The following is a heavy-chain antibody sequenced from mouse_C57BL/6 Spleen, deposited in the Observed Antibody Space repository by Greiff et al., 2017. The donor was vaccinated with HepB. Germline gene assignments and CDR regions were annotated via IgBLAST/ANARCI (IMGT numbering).Heavy chain of an antibody. CDR2: IDPSDSET. CDR1: GYTFTSYW. V-gene: IGHV1-52*01. D-gene: IGHD1-1*01. J-gene: IGHJ2*01. Sequence: QVQLKQPGAELVRPGSSVKLSCKASGYTFTSYWMHWVKQRPIQGLEWIGNIDPSDSETHYNQKFKDKATLTVDKSSSTAYMQLSSLTSEDSAVYYCARSWYYGSSYGYFDYWGQGTTLTVSS. CDR3: ARSWYYGSSYGYFDY.